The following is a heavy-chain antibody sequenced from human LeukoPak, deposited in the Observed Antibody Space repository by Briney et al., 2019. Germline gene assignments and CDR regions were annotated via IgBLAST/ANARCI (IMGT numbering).Heavy chain of an antibody. Sequence: GGSLRLSCAASGFTFTTSWMHWFRQAPGKGLVWVSRIESDGTSTTYADSVKGRFTNSRDNAKNTQYLQMNSLRAEDTAVYYCASRPPYYYGMDVWGQGTTVTVSS. CDR1: GFTFTTSW. CDR3: ASRPPYYYGMDV. CDR2: IESDGTST. V-gene: IGHV3-74*01. J-gene: IGHJ6*02. D-gene: IGHD6-6*01.